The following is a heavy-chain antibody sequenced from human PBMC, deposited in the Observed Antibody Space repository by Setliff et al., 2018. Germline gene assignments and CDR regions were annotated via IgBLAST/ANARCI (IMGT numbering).Heavy chain of an antibody. CDR1: GGSMNSGSYY. CDR3: ARAPRYFDSTGSYFDF. Sequence: SETLSLTCTVSGGSMNSGSYYWSFIRQPAGKGLEWIGQIYTSWSTIYNPSLKSRVTILLDTSKSQFSLKLTSVTAADTAVYYCARAPRYFDSTGSYFDFWGQGTLVTVSS. D-gene: IGHD3-22*01. V-gene: IGHV4-61*09. CDR2: IYTSWST. J-gene: IGHJ4*02.